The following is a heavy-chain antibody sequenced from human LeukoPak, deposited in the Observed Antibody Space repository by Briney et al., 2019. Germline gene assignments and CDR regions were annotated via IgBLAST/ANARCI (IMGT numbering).Heavy chain of an antibody. V-gene: IGHV3-7*03. D-gene: IGHD3-22*01. Sequence: GGSPRLSCAASGFTFSSYWMSWVRQAPGKGLEWVANIKQDGSEKYYVDSVKGRFTIPRDNAKNSLYLQMNSLRAEDTAVYYCARVGSGYYLTLVDFDYWGQGTLVTVSS. J-gene: IGHJ4*02. CDR1: GFTFSSYW. CDR2: IKQDGSEK. CDR3: ARVGSGYYLTLVDFDY.